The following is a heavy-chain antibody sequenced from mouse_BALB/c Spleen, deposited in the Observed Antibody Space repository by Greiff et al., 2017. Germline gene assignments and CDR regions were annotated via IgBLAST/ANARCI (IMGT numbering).Heavy chain of an antibody. CDR3: AIPAWFAY. J-gene: IGHJ3*01. Sequence: VKLQESGPGLVAPSQSLSITCTVSGFSLTSYGVHWVRQPPGKGLEWLGVIWAGGSTNYNSALMSRLSISKDNSKSQVFLKMNSLQTDDTAMYYCAIPAWFAYWGQGTLVTVSA. V-gene: IGHV2-9*02. CDR2: IWAGGST. CDR1: GFSLTSYG.